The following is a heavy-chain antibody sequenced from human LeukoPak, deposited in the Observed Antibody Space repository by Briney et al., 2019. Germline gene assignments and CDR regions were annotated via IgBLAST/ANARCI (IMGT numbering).Heavy chain of an antibody. Sequence: ASVTVSCKASGYTFTGYYMHWVRQAPGQGLEWMGWINPNSGGTNYAQKFQGRVTMTRDTSISTAYMELSRLRSDDTAVYYCARDYYDFSPYNNWFDPWGQGTLVTVSS. D-gene: IGHD3-3*01. J-gene: IGHJ5*02. V-gene: IGHV1-2*02. CDR1: GYTFTGYY. CDR3: ARDYYDFSPYNNWFDP. CDR2: INPNSGGT.